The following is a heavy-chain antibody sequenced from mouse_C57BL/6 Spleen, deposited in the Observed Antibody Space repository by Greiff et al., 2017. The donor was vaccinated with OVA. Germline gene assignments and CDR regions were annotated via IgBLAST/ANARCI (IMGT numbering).Heavy chain of an antibody. V-gene: IGHV1-53*01. CDR3: ARDAYYSLYYYAMDY. CDR1: GYTFTSYW. CDR2: INPSNGGT. J-gene: IGHJ4*01. Sequence: QVQLQQSGTELVKPGASVKLSCKASGYTFTSYWMHWVKQRPGQGLEWIGNINPSNGGTNYNEKFKSKATLTVDKSSSTAYMQLSSLTSEDSAVYYCARDAYYSLYYYAMDYWGQGTSVTVSS. D-gene: IGHD2-12*01.